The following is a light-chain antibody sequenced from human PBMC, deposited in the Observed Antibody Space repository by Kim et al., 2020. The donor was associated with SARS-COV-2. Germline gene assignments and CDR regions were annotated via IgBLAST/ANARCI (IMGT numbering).Light chain of an antibody. CDR1: QRVYSAC. J-gene: IGKJ2*01. CDR3: QQFDVSRYT. V-gene: IGKV3-20*01. CDR2: GGS. Sequence: LSPGETATLSCGASQRVYSACLAWYQQNIGQAPRPLSIGGSNRATGFPDGFGGIGSAPDFPLTIATVEPEDFAIYYCQQFDVSRYTFGQGTKLVI.